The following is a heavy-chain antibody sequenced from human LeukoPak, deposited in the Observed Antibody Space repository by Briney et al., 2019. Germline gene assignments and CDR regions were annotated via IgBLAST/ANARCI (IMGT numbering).Heavy chain of an antibody. D-gene: IGHD3-3*01. CDR3: ASYYDFWSGYPYGMDV. CDR1: GYTFTSYA. Sequence: GASVKVSCKASGYTFTSYAMHWVRQAPGQRLEWMGWINAGNGNTKYSQKFQGRVTITRDTSADTAYMELSSLRSEDTAVYYCASYYDFWSGYPYGMDVWGQGTTVTVSS. CDR2: INAGNGNT. V-gene: IGHV1-3*01. J-gene: IGHJ6*02.